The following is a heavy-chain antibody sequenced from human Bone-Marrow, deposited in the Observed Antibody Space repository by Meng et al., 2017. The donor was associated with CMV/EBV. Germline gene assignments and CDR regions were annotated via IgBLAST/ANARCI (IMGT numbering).Heavy chain of an antibody. J-gene: IGHJ4*02. CDR1: GFSFRAGYY. V-gene: IGHV4-38-2*01. CDR2: IYHTGTT. D-gene: IGHD2-8*02. Sequence: SETLSLTCAVSGFSFRAGYYWGWVRQPPGKGLEWIASIYHTGTTYYNPSLKSRATISLDTSKSHFSLRLSSVTAADTAVYFCARVKGTTGPAYYFDYWGQGLLVTVSS. CDR3: ARVKGTTGPAYYFDY.